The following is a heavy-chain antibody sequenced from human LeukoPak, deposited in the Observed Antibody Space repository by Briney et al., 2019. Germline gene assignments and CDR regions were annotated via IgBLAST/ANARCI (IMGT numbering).Heavy chain of an antibody. D-gene: IGHD5-12*01. J-gene: IGHJ4*02. CDR2: MNPDSGNT. Sequence: ASVKVSCKASGYTFTSSDFNWVRQATGQGLEWMGWMNPDSGNTGYAQKFQGRVTMTKDTSISTAYMELSSLRSEDTAVYYCARAEAYSGYGDCWGQGTLVTVSS. V-gene: IGHV1-8*01. CDR3: ARAEAYSGYGDC. CDR1: GYTFTSSD.